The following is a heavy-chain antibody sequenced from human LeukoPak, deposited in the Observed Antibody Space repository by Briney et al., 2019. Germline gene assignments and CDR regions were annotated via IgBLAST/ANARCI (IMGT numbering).Heavy chain of an antibody. Sequence: GGSLRLSCAASGFTFSSHGMSWVRQAPGKGLEWVSTISGSGDNTYYADPVKGRFTISRDNSKNTLYLQMNSLRAEDTAVYYCAKGLKYYYDSSPSPGMYWGQGTLVTVSS. D-gene: IGHD3-22*01. CDR1: GFTFSSHG. J-gene: IGHJ4*02. CDR2: ISGSGDNT. CDR3: AKGLKYYYDSSPSPGMY. V-gene: IGHV3-23*01.